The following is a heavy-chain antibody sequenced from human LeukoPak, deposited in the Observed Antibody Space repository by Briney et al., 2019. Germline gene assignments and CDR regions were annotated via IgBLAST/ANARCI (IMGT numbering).Heavy chain of an antibody. V-gene: IGHV4-59*01. CDR1: GDSITNYY. Sequence: PSETLSLTCTVSGDSITNYYWGWIRQPPGKGLEYIGYIYYSGSTNYNPSLKSRVTMSVDTSKNHFSLKLSSVTVADTAVYYCTRPYYYGSGNYYNWYLDLWGRGTLVTVSS. D-gene: IGHD3-10*01. J-gene: IGHJ2*01. CDR2: IYYSGST. CDR3: TRPYYYGSGNYYNWYLDL.